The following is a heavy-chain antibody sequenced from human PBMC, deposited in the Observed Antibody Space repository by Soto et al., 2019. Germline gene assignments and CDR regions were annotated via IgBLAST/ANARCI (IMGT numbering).Heavy chain of an antibody. CDR3: ARDHRYCMSTSCRNDAFDI. J-gene: IGHJ3*02. D-gene: IGHD2-2*01. V-gene: IGHV4-4*02. CDR2: IYHSGST. Sequence: QVQLQESGPGLVKPSGTLSLTCAVSGGSISSSNWWSWVRQPPGKGLEWIGEIYHSGSTNYNLSLKSRATISVAKSKNQFSLKLNSVTAADTAVYYCARDHRYCMSTSCRNDAFDIWGQGTMVTVSS. CDR1: GGSISSSNW.